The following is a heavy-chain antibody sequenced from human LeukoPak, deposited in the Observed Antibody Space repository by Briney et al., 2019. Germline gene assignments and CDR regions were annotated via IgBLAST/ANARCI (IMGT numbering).Heavy chain of an antibody. Sequence: GGSLRLSCAASGFTFSSYEMNWVRQAPGKGLEWVSYISSSGSTIYYADSVKGRFTISRDNAKNSLYLQMNSLRAEDTAVYYCAKASRYSGTFPPDYWGQGTLVTVSS. V-gene: IGHV3-48*03. J-gene: IGHJ4*02. D-gene: IGHD1-26*01. CDR2: ISSSGSTI. CDR1: GFTFSSYE. CDR3: AKASRYSGTFPPDY.